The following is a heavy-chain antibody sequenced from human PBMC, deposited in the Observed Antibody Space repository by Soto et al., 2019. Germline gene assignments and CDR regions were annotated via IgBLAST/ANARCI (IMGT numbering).Heavy chain of an antibody. V-gene: IGHV1-3*01. CDR2: IKPGNRRP. CDR1: GYTFTGYA. D-gene: IGHD1-1*01. CDR3: ARDKERPQLGGNYYYILDV. Sequence: ASVKVSCKASGYTFTGYAMLWVRQAPGQRLEWMGGIKPGNRRPKYSQNFQGRVTITGDESTSTAYMELSSLRSDDTAVYFCARDKERPQLGGNYYYILDVWGQGTAVTVSS. J-gene: IGHJ6*02.